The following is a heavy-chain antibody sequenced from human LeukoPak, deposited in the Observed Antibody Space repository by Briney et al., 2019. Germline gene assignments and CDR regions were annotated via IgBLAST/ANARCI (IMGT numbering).Heavy chain of an antibody. J-gene: IGHJ5*02. Sequence: PGGSLRLSCAASGFTFSSYAMHWVRQAPGKGLEWVAVISYDGSNKYYADSVKGRFTISRDNSKNTLYLQMNSLRAEDTAVYYCARERGNDCSSTSCYKGWFDPWGQETLVTVSS. V-gene: IGHV3-30*01. CDR3: ARERGNDCSSTSCYKGWFDP. CDR1: GFTFSSYA. D-gene: IGHD2-2*02. CDR2: ISYDGSNK.